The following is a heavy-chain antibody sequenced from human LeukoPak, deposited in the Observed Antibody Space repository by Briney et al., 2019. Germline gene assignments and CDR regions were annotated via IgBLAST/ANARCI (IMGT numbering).Heavy chain of an antibody. CDR3: ARHRSQPVDLEWYFDL. D-gene: IGHD6-13*01. V-gene: IGHV5-51*01. J-gene: IGHJ2*01. Sequence: GESLKISCKGSGYSFTSYWIGWVRQMPGKGLEWMGIIYPGDSDTRYSPSFQGQVTISADKSINTAYLQLTNLKASDTAMYYCARHRSQPVDLEWYFDLWGRGTLITVSS. CDR1: GYSFTSYW. CDR2: IYPGDSDT.